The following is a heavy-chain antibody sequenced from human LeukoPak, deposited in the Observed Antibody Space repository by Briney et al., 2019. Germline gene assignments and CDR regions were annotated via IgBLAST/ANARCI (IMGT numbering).Heavy chain of an antibody. CDR3: ARDRGSLGGFDY. CDR1: GGSISGDY. CDR2: IYYSGST. V-gene: IGHV4-59*01. J-gene: IGHJ4*02. Sequence: SETLSLTCTVSGGSISGDYWSWIRQPPGKGLEWIAYIYYSGSTNYNPSLKNRVTISVDTSKNQLSLKLSSVTAADTAVYYCARDRGSLGGFDYWGQGTLVTVSS. D-gene: IGHD3-16*01.